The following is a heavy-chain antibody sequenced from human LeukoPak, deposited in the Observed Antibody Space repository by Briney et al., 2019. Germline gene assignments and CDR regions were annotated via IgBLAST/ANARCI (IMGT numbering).Heavy chain of an antibody. J-gene: IGHJ4*02. V-gene: IGHV1-24*01. CDR1: GYTFTGYY. CDR3: ARGPHSSSSGLIWLYYFDY. Sequence: GASVEVSCKASGYTFTGYYMHWVRQAPGKGLEWMGSFDPKDGETIYAQKFQGRVTMTEDTSTDTAYMELSSLRSEDTAVYYCARGPHSSSSGLIWLYYFDYWGQGTLVTVSS. CDR2: FDPKDGET. D-gene: IGHD6-19*01.